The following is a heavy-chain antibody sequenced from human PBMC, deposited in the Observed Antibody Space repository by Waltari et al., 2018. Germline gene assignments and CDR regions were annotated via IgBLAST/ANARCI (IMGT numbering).Heavy chain of an antibody. CDR2: IIPIFGTA. CDR3: GYCSGGSCYDTYGDYRYYYGMDV. Sequence: QVQLVQSGAEVKKPGSSVKVSCKASGATFSSYAISWVRQAPGQGLAWMGGIIPIFGTANYAQKFQGRVTITTDESTSTAYMELSSLRSEDTAVYYCGYCSGGSCYDTYGDYRYYYGMDVWGQGTTVTVSS. D-gene: IGHD2-15*01. CDR1: GATFSSYA. V-gene: IGHV1-69*05. J-gene: IGHJ6*02.